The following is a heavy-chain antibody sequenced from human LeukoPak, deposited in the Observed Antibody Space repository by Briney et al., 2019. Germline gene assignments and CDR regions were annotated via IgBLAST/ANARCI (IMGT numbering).Heavy chain of an antibody. D-gene: IGHD3-22*01. V-gene: IGHV4-59*01. J-gene: IGHJ5*02. Sequence: SETLSLACTVSGGSISSYYWSWIRQPPGKGLEWIGYIYYSGSTNYNPSLKSRVTISVDTSKNQFSLKLSSVTAADTAVYYCARAYYYDSSGYSFGPWGQGTLVTVSS. CDR1: GGSISSYY. CDR3: ARAYYYDSSGYSFGP. CDR2: IYYSGST.